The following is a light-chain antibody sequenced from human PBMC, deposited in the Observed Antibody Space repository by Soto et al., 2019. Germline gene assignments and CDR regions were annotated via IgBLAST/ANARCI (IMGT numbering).Light chain of an antibody. CDR3: QQYGSSRT. CDR2: DAS. J-gene: IGKJ1*01. Sequence: EIVLTQSPATLSLSPGERVTLSCRASQSVSSNYLAWYQQKPGLAPRLLIYDASNRATGIPDRFSGSGSGTDFTLTISRLEPEDSAVYYCQQYGSSRTFGQGTKVDI. CDR1: QSVSSNY. V-gene: IGKV3D-20*01.